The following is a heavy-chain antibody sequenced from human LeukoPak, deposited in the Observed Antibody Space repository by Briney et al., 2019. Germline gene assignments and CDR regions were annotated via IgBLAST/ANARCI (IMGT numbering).Heavy chain of an antibody. Sequence: PGGSLRLSCAASGFTFSSYAMSWVRLTPGKGLTWVSRINSDGTKTDYADSVKGRFTISRDNGKNTLYLQMNSLRAEDTAIYYCASLDPFDHWGQGTLVIVSS. CDR3: ASLDPFDH. CDR2: INSDGTKT. J-gene: IGHJ4*02. V-gene: IGHV3-74*01. CDR1: GFTFSSYA.